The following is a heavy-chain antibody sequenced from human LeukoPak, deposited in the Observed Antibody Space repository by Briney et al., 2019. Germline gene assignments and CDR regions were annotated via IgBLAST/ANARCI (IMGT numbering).Heavy chain of an antibody. CDR3: ARAIAVADMNWFDP. D-gene: IGHD6-19*01. Sequence: GASVKVSCKASGYTFTGYYMHWVRQAPGQGLEWMGWINTNSGRTNYAQKFQGRVTMTRDTSISTAYMELSRLRSDDTAVYYCARAIAVADMNWFDPWGQGTLVTVSS. J-gene: IGHJ5*02. V-gene: IGHV1-2*02. CDR1: GYTFTGYY. CDR2: INTNSGRT.